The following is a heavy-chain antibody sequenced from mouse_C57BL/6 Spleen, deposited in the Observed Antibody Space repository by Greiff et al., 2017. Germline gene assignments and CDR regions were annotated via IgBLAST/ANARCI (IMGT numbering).Heavy chain of an antibody. CDR3: ARGDYYGSSPYYFAY. V-gene: IGHV5-4*01. CDR2: ISDGGSYT. D-gene: IGHD1-1*01. Sequence: EVQLVESGGGLVKPGGSLKLSCAASGFTFSSYAMSWVRQTPAKRLEWVATISDGGSYTYYPDNVKGRFTISRDTAKNNLSLKMRHLKSEDTAMYYCARGDYYGSSPYYFAYWGQGTTLTVSS. CDR1: GFTFSSYA. J-gene: IGHJ2*01.